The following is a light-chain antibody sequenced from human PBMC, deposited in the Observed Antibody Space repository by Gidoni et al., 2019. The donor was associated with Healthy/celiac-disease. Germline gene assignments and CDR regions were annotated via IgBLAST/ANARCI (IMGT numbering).Light chain of an antibody. CDR3: QQLNSSPLT. Sequence: DIQLPQSPSFLSASVGDRVTITCRASQGISSYLDWYKQKPGKAPKLLIYAASTLQSGVPSRFSGSGSGTEFTLTISSLQPEDFATYSCQQLNSSPLTFGRGTKVDIK. CDR2: AAS. V-gene: IGKV1-9*01. J-gene: IGKJ3*01. CDR1: QGISSY.